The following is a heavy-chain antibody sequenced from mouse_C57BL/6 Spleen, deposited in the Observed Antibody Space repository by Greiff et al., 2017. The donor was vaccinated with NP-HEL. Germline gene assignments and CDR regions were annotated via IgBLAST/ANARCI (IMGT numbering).Heavy chain of an antibody. Sequence: QVQLQQSGAELVRPGASVTLSCTASGYTFTDYEMHWVKQTPVHGLEWIGAIDPETGGTAYNQKFKGKAILTADKSSSTAYMELRSLTSEDSAVYYCTRDDYGSKGYYAMDYWGQGTSVTVSS. D-gene: IGHD1-1*01. CDR2: IDPETGGT. V-gene: IGHV1-15*01. CDR1: GYTFTDYE. CDR3: TRDDYGSKGYYAMDY. J-gene: IGHJ4*01.